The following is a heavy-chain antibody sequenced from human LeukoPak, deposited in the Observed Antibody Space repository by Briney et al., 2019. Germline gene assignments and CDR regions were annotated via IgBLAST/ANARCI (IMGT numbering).Heavy chain of an antibody. CDR2: IKSKTDGGTT. V-gene: IGHV3-15*01. D-gene: IGHD3-22*01. CDR1: GFTFSNAW. CDR3: SGYYYDSSGYYGDDY. J-gene: IGHJ4*02. Sequence: GGSLRLSCAASGFTFSNAWMSWVRQAPGKGLEWVGRIKSKTDGGTTDYAAPVKGRFTVSRDDSKNTLYLQMNSLKTEDTAVYYCSGYYYDSSGYYGDDYWGQGTLVTVSS.